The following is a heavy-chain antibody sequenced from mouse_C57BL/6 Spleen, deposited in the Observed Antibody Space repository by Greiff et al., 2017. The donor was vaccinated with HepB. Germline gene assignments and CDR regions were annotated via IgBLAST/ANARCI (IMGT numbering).Heavy chain of an antibody. J-gene: IGHJ3*01. CDR1: GYAFSSSW. CDR2: IYPGDGDT. CDR3: ARAQYGNWFAY. V-gene: IGHV1-82*01. D-gene: IGHD2-1*01. Sequence: VKLQQSGPELVKPGASVKISCKASGYAFSSSWMNWVKQRPGKGLEWIGRIYPGDGDTNYNGKFKGKATLTADKSSSTAYMQLSSLTSEDSAVYFCARAQYGNWFAYWGQGTLVTVSA.